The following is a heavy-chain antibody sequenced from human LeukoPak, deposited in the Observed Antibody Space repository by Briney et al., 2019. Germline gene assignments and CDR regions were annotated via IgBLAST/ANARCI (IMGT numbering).Heavy chain of an antibody. CDR2: IYPGDSDT. J-gene: IGHJ4*02. V-gene: IGHV5-51*01. CDR3: ARHFDQGAPDY. CDR1: GYTFTSYW. Sequence: GESLKISCQSSGYTFTSYWIGWVRQMPGKGLQWMGIIYPGDSDTRYSPSFQGQVTISADKSISTAYLQWSSLKASDTAMYYCARHFDQGAPDYWGQGTLVTVSS.